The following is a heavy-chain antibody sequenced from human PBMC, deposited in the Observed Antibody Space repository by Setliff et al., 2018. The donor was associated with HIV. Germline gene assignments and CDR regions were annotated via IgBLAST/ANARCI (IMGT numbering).Heavy chain of an antibody. CDR3: AFGSAIVPTATGFYYAMDV. D-gene: IGHD3-9*01. CDR1: GGTFSSYG. CDR2: IVPIFGTT. V-gene: IGHV1-69*05. Sequence: GASVKVSCKASGGTFSSYGISWVRQAPGQGLEWMGGIVPIFGTTNYAQKFQGRIVVTTNGSTPTAYMEFNSLTSEDTATYFCAFGSAIVPTATGFYYAMDVWGQGTTVTVSS. J-gene: IGHJ6*01.